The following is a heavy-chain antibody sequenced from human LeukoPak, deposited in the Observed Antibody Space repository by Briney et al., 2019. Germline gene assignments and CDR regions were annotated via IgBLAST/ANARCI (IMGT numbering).Heavy chain of an antibody. V-gene: IGHV4-39*07. CDR1: SFRSYG. CDR3: ASLGVIGYLASYYYYGMDV. Sequence: SFRSYGMHWVRQPPGKGLEWIGSIYYSGSTSYNPSLKSRVTISADTSKNQFSLKLSSVTAADTAVYYCASLGVIGYLASYYYYGMDVWGQGTTVTVSS. J-gene: IGHJ6*02. D-gene: IGHD3-9*01. CDR2: IYYSGST.